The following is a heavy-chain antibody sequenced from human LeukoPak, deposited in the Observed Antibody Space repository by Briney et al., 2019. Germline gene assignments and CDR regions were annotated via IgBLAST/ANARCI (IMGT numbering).Heavy chain of an antibody. V-gene: IGHV1-18*01. Sequence: ASVKVSCKASGYTFTNYAVSWLRQAPGPTLEWMGWVSAYSGNTNDAQNFHDRLTMTTDTSTSTAYMELRSLSSEDTAVYYCAREGRLMSDTTVHPWGQGTLVTVSP. J-gene: IGHJ5*02. D-gene: IGHD2/OR15-2a*01. CDR3: AREGRLMSDTTVHP. CDR2: VSAYSGNT. CDR1: GYTFTNYA.